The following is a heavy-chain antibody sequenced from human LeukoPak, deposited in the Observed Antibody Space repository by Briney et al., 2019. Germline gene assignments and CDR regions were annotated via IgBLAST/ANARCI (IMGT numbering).Heavy chain of an antibody. CDR3: ARADSMIRGVLDY. D-gene: IGHD3-10*01. CDR1: GESFSGYY. Sequence: PSETLSLTCAVYGESFSGYYWSWIRQPPGKGLEWIGGINHIGVTNYNPSLKSRVTISIDTSKNQFSLKLSSVAAADTAVYYCARADSMIRGVLDYWGQGTLVTVSS. V-gene: IGHV4-34*01. J-gene: IGHJ4*02. CDR2: INHIGVT.